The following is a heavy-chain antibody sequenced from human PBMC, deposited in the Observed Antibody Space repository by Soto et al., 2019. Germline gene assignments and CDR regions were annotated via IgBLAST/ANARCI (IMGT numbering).Heavy chain of an antibody. J-gene: IGHJ6*02. CDR1: GGTFNRYA. Sequence: QVQLVQSGAEVKKPGSSVKVSCKASGGTFNRYAISWVRQAPGQGLEWMGGIIPIFGIGNDAQRFQGRVTITADESTGTAYMELGSLRSEVTGVYYCARSAITLFGVVSIPPHYYSEMDVWCQGTTVTVSS. CDR3: ARSAITLFGVVSIPPHYYSEMDV. D-gene: IGHD3-3*01. CDR2: IIPIFGIG. V-gene: IGHV1-69*01.